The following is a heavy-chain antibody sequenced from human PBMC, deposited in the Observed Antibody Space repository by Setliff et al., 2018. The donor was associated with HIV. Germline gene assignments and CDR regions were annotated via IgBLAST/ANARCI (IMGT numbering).Heavy chain of an antibody. CDR1: GDSISSGSYF. Sequence: PSETLSLTCSVSGDSISSGSYFWGWIRQTPGKGLEWIGNIYYTGFAYYNPSLKSRVTISLDTSKTHLFLNLTSVTDADTAVYFCTREGRGDPAMATTRIDYWGQGKLVTVSS. J-gene: IGHJ4*02. D-gene: IGHD1-1*01. V-gene: IGHV4-39*02. CDR3: TREGRGDPAMATTRIDY. CDR2: IYYTGFA.